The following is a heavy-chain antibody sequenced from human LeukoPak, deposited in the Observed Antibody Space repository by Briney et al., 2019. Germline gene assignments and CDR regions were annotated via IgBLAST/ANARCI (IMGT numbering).Heavy chain of an antibody. Sequence: APVKVSCTASGYSFAGYGISWVRHAPGQGLEWIGLISTYSGNTNYVHNLQGRVTVTTETSTSAGYMEMRSLRSDDTAVYYCARVGAAPGHFDYWGQGTLVTVSS. CDR1: GYSFAGYG. D-gene: IGHD6-13*01. CDR2: ISTYSGNT. J-gene: IGHJ4*02. V-gene: IGHV1-18*01. CDR3: ARVGAAPGHFDY.